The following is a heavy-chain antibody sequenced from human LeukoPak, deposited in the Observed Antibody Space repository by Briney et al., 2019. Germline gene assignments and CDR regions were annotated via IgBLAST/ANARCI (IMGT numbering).Heavy chain of an antibody. J-gene: IGHJ4*02. V-gene: IGHV3-23*01. Sequence: GSLRLSCAASGFTFSSYAMSWVRQAPGRGLEWVSAISGSGGSTYYADSVKGRFTISRDNSKNTLYLQMNSLRAEDTAVYYCAKPSGSPSGAFDYWGQGTLVTVSS. CDR1: GFTFSSYA. CDR2: ISGSGGST. CDR3: AKPSGSPSGAFDY. D-gene: IGHD1-26*01.